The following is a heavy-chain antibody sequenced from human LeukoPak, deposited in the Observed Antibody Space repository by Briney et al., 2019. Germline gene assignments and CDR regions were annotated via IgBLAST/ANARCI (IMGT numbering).Heavy chain of an antibody. Sequence: GGSLRLSCAASGFTFSIYWMNWIRQTPGKGLEWVAIIKHDGSERFYVDSVKGRFTVSRDNAKNSLYLQMNSLRAEDSAVYYCARDAQGTTGLAFDLWGQGTMVTVSS. D-gene: IGHD2-8*02. J-gene: IGHJ3*01. CDR1: GFTFSIYW. CDR3: ARDAQGTTGLAFDL. CDR2: IKHDGSER. V-gene: IGHV3-7*01.